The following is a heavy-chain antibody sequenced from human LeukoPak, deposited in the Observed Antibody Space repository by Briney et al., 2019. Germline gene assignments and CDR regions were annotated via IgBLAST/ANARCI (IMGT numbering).Heavy chain of an antibody. CDR2: MNPNSGNT. J-gene: IGHJ6*03. CDR3: ARSYSSGWYGSNYYYYYMDV. CDR1: GYTFTSYD. D-gene: IGHD6-19*01. Sequence: ASVKVSCKASGYTFTSYDINWVRQATGQGLEWMGWMNPNSGNTGYAQKFQGRVTMTRDTSTSTVYMELSSLRSEDTAVYYCARSYSSGWYGSNYYYYYMDVWGKGTTVTISS. V-gene: IGHV1-8*02.